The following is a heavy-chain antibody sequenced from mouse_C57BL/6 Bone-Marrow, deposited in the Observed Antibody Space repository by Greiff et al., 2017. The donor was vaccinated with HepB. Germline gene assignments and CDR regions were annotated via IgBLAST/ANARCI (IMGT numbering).Heavy chain of an antibody. CDR2: IRNKANGYTT. CDR3: ARYYYYGSLKDFDG. CDR1: GFTFTDYY. D-gene: IGHD1-1*01. J-gene: IGHJ1*03. Sequence: EVQGVESGGGLVQPGGSLSLSCAASGFTFTDYYMSWVRQPPGQALEWLGFIRNKANGYTTEYSSSVKGRFTISRDTSQSIRYLQMNALRAEDSATYYCARYYYYGSLKDFDGWGTGTTVTVAS. V-gene: IGHV7-3*01.